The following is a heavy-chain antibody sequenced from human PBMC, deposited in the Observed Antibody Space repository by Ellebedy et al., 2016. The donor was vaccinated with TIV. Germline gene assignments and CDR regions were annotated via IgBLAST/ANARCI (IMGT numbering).Heavy chain of an antibody. CDR3: ARGSYDYYDSSGYYRFDP. Sequence: MPSETLSLTCAVSGGSISSGGYSWSWIRQPPGKGLGWIGYIYHSGSTYYNPSLKSRVTISVDRSKNQFSLKLSSVTAADTAVYYCARGSYDYYDSSGYYRFDPWGQGTLVTVSS. CDR1: GGSISSGGYS. CDR2: IYHSGST. J-gene: IGHJ5*02. V-gene: IGHV4-30-2*01. D-gene: IGHD3-22*01.